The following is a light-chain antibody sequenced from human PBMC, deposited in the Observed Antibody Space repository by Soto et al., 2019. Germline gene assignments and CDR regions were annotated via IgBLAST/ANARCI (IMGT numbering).Light chain of an antibody. CDR3: QSYDSSLSGGV. CDR2: GNS. Sequence: QLVLTQPPSVSGAPGQRVPISCTGRSSNIGAGYDVHWYQQLPGTAPKLLIYGNSNRPSGVPDRFSGSKSGTSASLAITGLQAEDEADYYCQSYDSSLSGGVFGGGTKRTGL. J-gene: IGLJ2*01. V-gene: IGLV1-40*01. CDR1: SSNIGAGYD.